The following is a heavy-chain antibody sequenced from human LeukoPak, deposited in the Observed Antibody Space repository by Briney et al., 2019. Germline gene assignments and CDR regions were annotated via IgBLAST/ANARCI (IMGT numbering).Heavy chain of an antibody. CDR2: IYPDGPT. J-gene: IGHJ5*02. Sequence: KPSETLSLTCSVSGGSMSGYFWSWIRQPPGKGLEWIGYIYPDGPTNYNPSLKSRAAISINTSKNQFSLELRSVTAADTAVYYRARHAKVPYFSNGFDPWGQGALVTVSS. CDR3: ARHAKVPYFSNGFDP. V-gene: IGHV4-59*08. CDR1: GGSMSGYF. D-gene: IGHD2-2*01.